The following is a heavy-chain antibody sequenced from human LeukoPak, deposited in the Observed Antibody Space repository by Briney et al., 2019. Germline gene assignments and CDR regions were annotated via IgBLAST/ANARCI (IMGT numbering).Heavy chain of an antibody. CDR2: INPSGGST. V-gene: IGHV1-46*03. D-gene: IGHD3-22*01. J-gene: IGHJ3*02. Sequence: ASVKVSCKAPGYTFTSYYMHWVRQAPGQGLEWMGIINPSGGSTSYAQKFQGRVTMTRDTSTSTVYMELSSLRSEDTAVYYCAREPYYYDSSGTHAFDIWGQGTMVTVSS. CDR3: AREPYYYDSSGTHAFDI. CDR1: GYTFTSYY.